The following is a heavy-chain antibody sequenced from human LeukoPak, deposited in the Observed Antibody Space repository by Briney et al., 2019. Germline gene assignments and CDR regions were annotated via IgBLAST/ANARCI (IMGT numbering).Heavy chain of an antibody. V-gene: IGHV1-2*02. J-gene: IGHJ4*02. CDR2: INPNSGGT. CDR3: ARDAPNFRCSGGSCYYDY. Sequence: ASVKVSCKASGYTFTGYYMHWVRQAPGQGLEWMGWINPNSGGTNYAQKFQGRVTMTRDTSISTAYMELSRLRSDDTAVYYCARDAPNFRCSGGSCYYDYWGQGTLVTVSS. CDR1: GYTFTGYY. D-gene: IGHD2-15*01.